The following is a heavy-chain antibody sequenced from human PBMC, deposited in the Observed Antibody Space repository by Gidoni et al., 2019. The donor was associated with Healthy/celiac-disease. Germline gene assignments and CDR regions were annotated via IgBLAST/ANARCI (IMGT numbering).Heavy chain of an antibody. J-gene: IGHJ4*02. V-gene: IGHV3-15*01. CDR3: TTSPRGL. Sequence: EVQLVESGGGLVKTGGSVRLYCAASAFTFSNAWMSWVRQAPGKGLEWVVRIKSKTDGGTTDYSAPVKGRFTISRDDSKNTLYLKMNSLKTEDTAVYYCTTSPRGLWGQGTLVTVSS. CDR1: AFTFSNAW. CDR2: IKSKTDGGTT. D-gene: IGHD3-10*01.